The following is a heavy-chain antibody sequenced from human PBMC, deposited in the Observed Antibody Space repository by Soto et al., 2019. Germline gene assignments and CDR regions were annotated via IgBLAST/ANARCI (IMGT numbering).Heavy chain of an antibody. CDR2: IYSGGST. J-gene: IGHJ4*02. CDR1: GFTVSSNY. V-gene: IGHV3-66*01. Sequence: EVQLVESGGGLVQPGGSLRLSCAASGFTVSSNYMSWVRQAPGKGLEWVSVIYSGGSTYYADSVKGRFTISRDNSKNTLYLQMNSLRAEDTAVYYCARAALRYRDGFYYFDYWGQGTLVTVSS. D-gene: IGHD3-9*01. CDR3: ARAALRYRDGFYYFDY.